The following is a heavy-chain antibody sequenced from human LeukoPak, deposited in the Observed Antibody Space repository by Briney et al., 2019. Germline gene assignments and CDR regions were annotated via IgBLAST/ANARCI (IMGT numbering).Heavy chain of an antibody. Sequence: ASVKVSYKASGYTFTSYYMHWVRQAPGQGREGRGRINPSGGSKSYAQKFQGRVNMTRDMSTSTVYMELSSLRSEDTAVYYCARGGLRGGPSSTSCYTFCSWFDLWGQGTLVTVSS. V-gene: IGHV1-46*01. CDR1: GYTFTSYY. J-gene: IGHJ5*02. CDR2: INPSGGSK. CDR3: ARGGLRGGPSSTSCYTFCSWFDL. D-gene: IGHD2-2*02.